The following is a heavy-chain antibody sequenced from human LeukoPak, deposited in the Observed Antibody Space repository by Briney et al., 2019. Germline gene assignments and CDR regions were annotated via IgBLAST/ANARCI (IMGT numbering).Heavy chain of an antibody. V-gene: IGHV3-21*01. D-gene: IGHD5-12*01. J-gene: IGHJ4*02. CDR1: GFTFTNAW. CDR3: ARGASGYEIFDY. Sequence: GGSLRLSCAASGFTFTNAWMSWVRQAPGKGLEWVSSISSSSSYIYYADSVKGRFTISRDNAKNSLYLQMNSLRAEDTAVYYCARGASGYEIFDYWGQGTLVTVSS. CDR2: ISSSSSYI.